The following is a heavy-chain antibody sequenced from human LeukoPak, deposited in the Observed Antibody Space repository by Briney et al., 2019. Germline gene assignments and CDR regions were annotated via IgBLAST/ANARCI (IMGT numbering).Heavy chain of an antibody. CDR1: GYTFTSYY. V-gene: IGHV1-46*01. J-gene: IGHJ4*02. CDR2: INPSGGST. Sequence: ASVKVSCKASGYTFTSYYMHWVRQAPGQGLEWMGIINPSGGSTSYAQKFQGRVTMTRDMSTSTVYMEPSSQRSEDTAVYYCARAVGRSPIDYWGQGTLVTVSS. CDR3: ARAVGRSPIDY.